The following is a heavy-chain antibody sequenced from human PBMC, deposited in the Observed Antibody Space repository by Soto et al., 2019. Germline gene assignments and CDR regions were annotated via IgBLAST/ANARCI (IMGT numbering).Heavy chain of an antibody. CDR2: ISYEGSNK. CDR3: ARDRTSWIVVVPAAMFY. D-gene: IGHD2-2*01. J-gene: IGHJ4*02. CDR1: GFTFSSYA. V-gene: IGHV3-30-3*01. Sequence: GGSLRLSCAASGFTFSSYAMHWVRQAPGKGLEWVAVISYEGSNKYYADSVKGRFTISRDNSKNMLYLQMNSLRAEDTVLYYCARDRTSWIVVVPAAMFYWGQGTLVTVSS.